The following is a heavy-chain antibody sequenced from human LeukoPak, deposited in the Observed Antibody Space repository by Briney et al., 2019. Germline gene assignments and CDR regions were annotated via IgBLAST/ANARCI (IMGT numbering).Heavy chain of an antibody. CDR2: INNSGST. J-gene: IGHJ4*02. Sequence: SETLSLTCAVYGGSFSGYYWSWIRQPPGKGLEWIGEINNSGSTNYNPSLKSRVTISVDTSKNQFSLKLSSMTFADTAEYNCARSIVVVPAAIYLWGQGTLVTVSS. V-gene: IGHV4-34*01. CDR3: ARSIVVVPAAIYL. CDR1: GGSFSGYY. D-gene: IGHD2-2*02.